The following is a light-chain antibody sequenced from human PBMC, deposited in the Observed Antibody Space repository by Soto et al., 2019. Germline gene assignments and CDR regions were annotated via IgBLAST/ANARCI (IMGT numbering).Light chain of an antibody. CDR1: QSVSSNF. V-gene: IGKV3-20*01. CDR2: GAS. Sequence: EIVLTQSPGTLSLSPGERATLSCRASQSVSSNFLAWYQQKPGQAPRLLIYGASYRAIGIPDRFSGSGSGTDFTLSISTLEPEDLAVYCGQQYGTSPPTFGPGTTVDVK. CDR3: QQYGTSPPT. J-gene: IGKJ3*01.